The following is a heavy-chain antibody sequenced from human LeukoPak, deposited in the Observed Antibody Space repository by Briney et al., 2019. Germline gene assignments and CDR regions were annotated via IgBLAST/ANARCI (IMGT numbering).Heavy chain of an antibody. Sequence: SETLSLTCTVSGGSISSYYWSWIRQPPGKGLEWIGYIYYSGSTNYNPSLKSRVTISVDTSKNQFSLKLSSVTAADTAVYYCASGWAAGTGWFDPRGQGTLVTVSS. CDR3: ASGWAAGTGWFDP. J-gene: IGHJ5*02. D-gene: IGHD6-13*01. V-gene: IGHV4-59*01. CDR2: IYYSGST. CDR1: GGSISSYY.